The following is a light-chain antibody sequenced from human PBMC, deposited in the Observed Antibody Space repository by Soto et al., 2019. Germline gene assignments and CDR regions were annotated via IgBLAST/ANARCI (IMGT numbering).Light chain of an antibody. CDR2: DVS. CDR3: SSYTSSSIVV. J-gene: IGLJ2*01. V-gene: IGLV2-14*01. CDR1: SRDVGGYNY. Sequence: QSALTQPASVSGSPGQSITISCTGTSRDVGGYNYVSWYQQHPGKAPKLMIYDVSNRPSGVSNRFSGSKSGNTASLTISGLQAEDEVDYYCSSYTSSSIVVFGGGTKLTVL.